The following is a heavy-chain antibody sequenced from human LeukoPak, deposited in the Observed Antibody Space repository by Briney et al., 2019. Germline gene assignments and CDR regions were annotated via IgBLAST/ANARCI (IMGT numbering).Heavy chain of an antibody. V-gene: IGHV5-51*01. CDR2: NYPGDSNT. CDR3: ARHGSSSSWYTNWSYYYYMDV. J-gene: IGHJ6*03. Sequence: PGESLKISCKGSGYSFTSYWSGWVRQMPGRGLEWMGINYPGDSNTRYSPSFQGQVTISADKSISTAYLQWSSLKASDTAMYYCARHGSSSSWYTNWSYYYYMDVWGKGTKVTVSS. CDR1: GYSFTSYW. D-gene: IGHD6-13*01.